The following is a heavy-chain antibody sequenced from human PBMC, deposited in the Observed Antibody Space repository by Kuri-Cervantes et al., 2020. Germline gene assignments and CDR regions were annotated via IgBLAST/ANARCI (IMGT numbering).Heavy chain of an antibody. CDR3: ARDRTEMATIFTVSLSR. J-gene: IGHJ4*02. V-gene: IGHV3-7*01. CDR2: IKQDGSEK. D-gene: IGHD5-24*01. CDR1: VFTLSSYW. Sequence: GESLKISCAASVFTLSSYWMSWVRQAPGKGLEWVANIKQDGSEKYYADSVKGRFTISRDNAKNSLYLQMNSLRAEDTAVYYCARDRTEMATIFTVSLSRWGQGTLVTVSS.